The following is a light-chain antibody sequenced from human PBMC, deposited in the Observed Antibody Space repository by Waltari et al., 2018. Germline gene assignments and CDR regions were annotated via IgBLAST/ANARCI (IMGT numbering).Light chain of an antibody. CDR1: QSVSSN. V-gene: IGKV3-15*01. CDR2: GAS. CDR3: QQYDNWPAT. J-gene: IGKJ3*01. Sequence: EIVMTQSPATLSVSPGERATLSGRASQSVSSNLAWYQQKPGQAPRLLMYGASTRATGIPARFSGRGSGTEFTLTISSMQSEDFAVYYCQQYDNWPATFGPGTKVDIK.